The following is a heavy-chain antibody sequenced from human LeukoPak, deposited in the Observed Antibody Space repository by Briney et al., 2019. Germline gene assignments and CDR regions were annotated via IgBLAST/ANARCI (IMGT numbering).Heavy chain of an antibody. D-gene: IGHD6-19*01. J-gene: IGHJ4*02. CDR1: GASITSKY. CDR2: IYYSGST. V-gene: IGHV4-59*08. CDR3: ARHVYPYSGWSFDY. Sequence: PSETLSLTCTVSGASITSKYCSCVRQPPGKGLEWIGYIYYSGSTNYNPSLKSRVTISVDTSKNQFSLKLSSVTAADTAVYYCARHVYPYSGWSFDYWGQGTLVTVSS.